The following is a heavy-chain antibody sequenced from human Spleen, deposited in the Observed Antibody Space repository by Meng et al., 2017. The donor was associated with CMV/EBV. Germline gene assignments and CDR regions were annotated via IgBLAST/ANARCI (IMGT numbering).Heavy chain of an antibody. V-gene: IGHV1-46*01. CDR1: GYTLTNYY. CDR2: IDPLRGST. CDR3: ARRYYFDY. Sequence: SVKVSGKASGYTLTNYYMHWVRQAPGQGLEWMGIIDPLRGSTTYAQRFQGRLTLTRDTSTSTVFMELRSLKSEDTAVYFCARRYYFDYWGQGTLVTVSS. J-gene: IGHJ4*01.